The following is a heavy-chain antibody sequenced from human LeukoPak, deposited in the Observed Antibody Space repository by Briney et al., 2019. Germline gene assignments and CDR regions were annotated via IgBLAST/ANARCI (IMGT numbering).Heavy chain of an antibody. CDR1: GGAISSSMG. CDR2: ISHSGST. J-gene: IGHJ5*01. CDR3: APGLGAGSSSDWFDS. V-gene: IGHV4-4*02. D-gene: IGHD3-10*01. Sequence: PSETLSLTCAVSGGAISSSMGWSWVRQPPAKGLEWIGEISHSGSTNYNPSLKSRVTISVDKSKNQFSLRLSFVTAADTAVYYCAPGLGAGSSSDWFDSWGQGTLVTVSS.